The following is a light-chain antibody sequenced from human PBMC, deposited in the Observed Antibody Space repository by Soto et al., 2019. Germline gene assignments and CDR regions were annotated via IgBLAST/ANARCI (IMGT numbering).Light chain of an antibody. Sequence: ILLTQSPATLSLSPGERATLSCRASQTVSSYLLWYQQKPGQAPRLLIYDASNRATGIPARFSGSGSGTDFTLTISSLEPEDFEVYYCQQRSSWPITFGQGTRLEIK. CDR1: QTVSSY. V-gene: IGKV3-11*01. CDR3: QQRSSWPIT. CDR2: DAS. J-gene: IGKJ5*01.